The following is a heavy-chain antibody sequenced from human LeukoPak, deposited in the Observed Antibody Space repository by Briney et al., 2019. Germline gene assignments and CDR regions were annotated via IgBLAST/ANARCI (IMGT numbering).Heavy chain of an antibody. CDR2: INDDGGKS. V-gene: IGHV3-23*01. Sequence: GGSLRLSCAASGFTFSSYAMSWLRRAPGKGLEGVSTINDDGGKSYYADSVKGRFTIYRDNSRNTLNLQMNGLIAEDTALYYCARDWMSQGKDTSGSYYAPLDYWGQVTQVTVSS. J-gene: IGHJ4*02. CDR1: GFTFSSYA. CDR3: ARDWMSQGKDTSGSYYAPLDY. D-gene: IGHD3-10*01.